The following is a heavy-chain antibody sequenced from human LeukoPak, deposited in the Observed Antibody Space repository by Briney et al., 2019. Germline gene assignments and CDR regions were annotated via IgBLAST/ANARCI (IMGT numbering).Heavy chain of an antibody. V-gene: IGHV3-48*03. D-gene: IGHD3-9*01. J-gene: IGHJ6*03. CDR3: ARVARNFDWLYYYYYYMDV. CDR2: ISSSGSTI. Sequence: GGSLRLSCAASGFTFSSYEMNWVRQAPGKGLEWGSYISSSGSTIYYADSVKGRFTISRDNAKNSLYLQMNSLRAEDTAVYYCARVARNFDWLYYYYYYMDVWGKGTTVTISS. CDR1: GFTFSSYE.